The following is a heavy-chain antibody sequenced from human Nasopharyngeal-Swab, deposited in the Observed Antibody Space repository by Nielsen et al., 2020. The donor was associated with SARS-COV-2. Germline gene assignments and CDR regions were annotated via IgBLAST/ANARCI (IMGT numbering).Heavy chain of an antibody. CDR3: ARGLRDAHYGDSFDY. D-gene: IGHD4-17*01. J-gene: IGHJ4*02. CDR2: INHSGST. V-gene: IGHV4-34*01. CDR1: GGSFSGYY. Sequence: SETLSLTCAVYGGSFSGYYWSWIRQPPGKGLEWIGEINHSGSTNYNPSLKSRVTISVDTSKNQFSLKLSSVTAADTAVYYCARGLRDAHYGDSFDYWGQGTLVTVSS.